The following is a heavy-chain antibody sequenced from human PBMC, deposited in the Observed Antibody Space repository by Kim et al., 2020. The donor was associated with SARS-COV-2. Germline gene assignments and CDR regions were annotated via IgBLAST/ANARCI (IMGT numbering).Heavy chain of an antibody. CDR2: MYTSGST. V-gene: IGHV4-61*02. CDR1: GGSISSDSYY. CDR3: ARGGWDVLLWFDEL. J-gene: IGHJ4*02. Sequence: SETLSLTCTVSGGSISSDSYYWSWIRQPAGKGLEWIGRMYTSGSTNYNPSLKSRVTISVDTSKNQFSLKLSSVTAADTAVYYCARGGWDVLLWFDELWGQGTLVTVSS. D-gene: IGHD3-10*01.